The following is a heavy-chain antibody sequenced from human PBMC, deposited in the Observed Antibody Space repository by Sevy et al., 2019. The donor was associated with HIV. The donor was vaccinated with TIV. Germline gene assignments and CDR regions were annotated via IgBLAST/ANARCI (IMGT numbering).Heavy chain of an antibody. Sequence: GGFLRLYCTASGFIFGDYAINWFRQAPGKGLEWVSFIRSKAYGGTTDYAASVKGRFTISRDDSKSIAYLQMNSLKTEDTAVYYCSRDQVAGRGGYWGQGTLVTVSS. J-gene: IGHJ4*02. CDR2: IRSKAYGGTT. V-gene: IGHV3-49*03. CDR1: GFIFGDYA. CDR3: SRDQVAGRGGY. D-gene: IGHD6-19*01.